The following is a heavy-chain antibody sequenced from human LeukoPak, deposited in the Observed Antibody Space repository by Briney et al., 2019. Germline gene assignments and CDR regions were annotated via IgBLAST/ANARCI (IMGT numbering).Heavy chain of an antibody. J-gene: IGHJ6*02. CDR1: GFTFSSYA. Sequence: GGSLRLSCAASGFTFSSYAMHWVRQAPGKGLEWVAVISYDGSNKYYADSVKGRFTISRDNSKNTLYLQMNSLRAEDTAVYYCARTLIAAYYYYYGMDVWGQGTTVTVSS. CDR2: ISYDGSNK. D-gene: IGHD6-25*01. CDR3: ARTLIAAYYYYYGMDV. V-gene: IGHV3-30*04.